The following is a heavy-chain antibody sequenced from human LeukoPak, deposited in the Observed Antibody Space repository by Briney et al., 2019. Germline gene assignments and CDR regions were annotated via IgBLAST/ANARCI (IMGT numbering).Heavy chain of an antibody. V-gene: IGHV4-34*01. CDR1: GGSISPYY. J-gene: IGHJ5*02. Sequence: SETLSLTCTISGGSISPYYWSWIRQPPGKGLEWIGEGSERGGTKFNPSLKSRVTISADTSKNQFSLKLSSVTAADTAVYHCAKNGQSGFSFDPWGRGTLVTVSS. CDR3: AKNGQSGFSFDP. CDR2: GSERGGT. D-gene: IGHD1-26*01.